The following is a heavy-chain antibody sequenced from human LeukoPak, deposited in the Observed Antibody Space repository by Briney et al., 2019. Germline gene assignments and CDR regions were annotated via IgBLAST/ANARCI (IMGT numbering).Heavy chain of an antibody. CDR2: IYTSGST. Sequence: SETLSLTCTVSGGSISSYYWSWIRQPPGKGLEWIGYIYTSGSTNYNPSLKSRVTISVDTSKNQFSLKLSSVTAADTAVYYCARFYDSSGSALYYFDYWGQGTLVTVSS. J-gene: IGHJ4*02. CDR3: ARFYDSSGSALYYFDY. CDR1: GGSISSYY. V-gene: IGHV4-4*09. D-gene: IGHD3-22*01.